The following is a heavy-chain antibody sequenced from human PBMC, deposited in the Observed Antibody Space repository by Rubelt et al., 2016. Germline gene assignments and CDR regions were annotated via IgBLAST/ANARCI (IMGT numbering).Heavy chain of an antibody. V-gene: IGHV3-66*02. J-gene: IGHJ4*02. Sequence: EVQLLDSGGGLVQPGGSLRLSCTGSGLSLSAYCIHWVRQAPGKGLVWVSVFYSGGSTYYADSVKGRFTLSRDNSKNTLYLQMNSMRAEDTAVYYCARARVYYDSSGSHYYFDYWGQGTLVTVSS. CDR2: FYSGGST. D-gene: IGHD3-22*01. CDR3: ARARVYYDSSGSHYYFDY. CDR1: GLSLSAYC.